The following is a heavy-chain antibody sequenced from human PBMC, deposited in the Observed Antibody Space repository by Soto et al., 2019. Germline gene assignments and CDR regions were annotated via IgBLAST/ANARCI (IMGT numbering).Heavy chain of an antibody. V-gene: IGHV4-30-2*01. Sequence: SETLSLTCAVSGGSISSGGYSWSWIRQPPGKGLEWIGYIYHSGSTYYNPSLKSRVSISVDRSKNQFSLKLSSVTAADTAVYYCARGGGYTFDYWGQGTLVTVSS. CDR1: GGSISSGGYS. J-gene: IGHJ4*02. D-gene: IGHD3-16*01. CDR3: ARGGGYTFDY. CDR2: IYHSGST.